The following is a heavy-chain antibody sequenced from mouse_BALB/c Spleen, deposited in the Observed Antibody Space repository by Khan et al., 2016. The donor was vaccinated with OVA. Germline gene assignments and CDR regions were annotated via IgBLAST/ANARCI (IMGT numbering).Heavy chain of an antibody. CDR3: ARRGAARATCDYVDY. V-gene: IGHV1-63*02. D-gene: IGHD3-1*01. Sequence: QIQLQQSGTELARPGTSVKMSCKAAGYTFSNYWIGWVKQRPGHGLEWIGDIYPGGGYTNYNENFKGKATLTADTSSSTAYMQLSSLASEDSAIYYCARRGAARATCDYVDYWGQGTTLTVSS. J-gene: IGHJ2*01. CDR1: GYTFSNYW. CDR2: IYPGGGYT.